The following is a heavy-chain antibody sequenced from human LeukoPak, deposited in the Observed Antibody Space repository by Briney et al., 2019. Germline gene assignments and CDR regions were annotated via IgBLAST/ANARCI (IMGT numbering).Heavy chain of an antibody. Sequence: SETLSLTCTVSGGSINSYYWSWIRQPPGKGLEWIAEIHHSGSTNYNPSLKSRVTISVDKSKNQFSLKLTSVTAADTAVYYCARGYYHDSKWGQGTLVTVSS. CDR2: IHHSGST. D-gene: IGHD3-22*01. V-gene: IGHV4-59*12. CDR1: GGSINSYY. J-gene: IGHJ4*02. CDR3: ARGYYHDSK.